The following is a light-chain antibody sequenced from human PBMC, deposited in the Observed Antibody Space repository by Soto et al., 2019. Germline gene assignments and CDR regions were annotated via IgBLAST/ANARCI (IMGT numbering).Light chain of an antibody. CDR3: SSYTSSSIYV. V-gene: IGLV2-14*03. CDR1: SSDVGGYNY. Sequence: QSALTQPASVSGSPGQSITISCTGTSSDVGGYNYVSWYQQHPGKAPKLLIYDVSNRPSGASNRFSGSKSGNTASLKISGLQAEDEADYYCSSYTSSSIYVFGTGTKVTVL. CDR2: DVS. J-gene: IGLJ1*01.